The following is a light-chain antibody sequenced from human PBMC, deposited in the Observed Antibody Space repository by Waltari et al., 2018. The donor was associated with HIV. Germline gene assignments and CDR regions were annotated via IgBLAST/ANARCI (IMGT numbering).Light chain of an antibody. CDR1: SSDVGGYNS. CDR3: SSYTGSDNLV. Sequence: QSALTQPPSASGSPGQSVTISCTGTSSDVGGYNSVSWYQQHPGKAPKLMIYEVSKRPSGVPERFSGSGSGNTASLTVSGLQAEDEADYYCSSYTGSDNLVFGGGTKLTVL. CDR2: EVS. J-gene: IGLJ2*01. V-gene: IGLV2-8*01.